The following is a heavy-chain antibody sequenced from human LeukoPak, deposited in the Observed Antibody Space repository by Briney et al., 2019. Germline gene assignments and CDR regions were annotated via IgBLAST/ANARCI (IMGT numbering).Heavy chain of an antibody. V-gene: IGHV4-39*01. J-gene: IGHJ4*02. CDR2: IDYSGTT. CDR1: GGSLTTPSYS. D-gene: IGHD3-10*01. CDR3: ARHFDYYGYYFDY. Sequence: SETLSLPCTVPGGSLTTPSYSRGWIRQPPGKGLEWIGSIDYSGTTYYNPSLKSRFTISLDTSKNQFSLRLTSVTAADTAVYYCARHFDYYGYYFDYWGQGTLVTVSS.